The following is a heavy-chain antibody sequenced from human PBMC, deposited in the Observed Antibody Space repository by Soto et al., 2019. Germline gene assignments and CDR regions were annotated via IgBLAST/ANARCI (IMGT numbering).Heavy chain of an antibody. CDR2: ISSSSSYI. Sequence: GGSLRLSCAASGFTFSSYSMNWVRQAPGKGLEWVSSISSSSSYIYYADSVKGRFTISRDNAKNSLYLQINSLRAEDTAVYYCARAITMIVAGAFDIWCQGTMGSVS. V-gene: IGHV3-21*01. CDR1: GFTFSSYS. D-gene: IGHD3-22*01. CDR3: ARAITMIVAGAFDI. J-gene: IGHJ3*02.